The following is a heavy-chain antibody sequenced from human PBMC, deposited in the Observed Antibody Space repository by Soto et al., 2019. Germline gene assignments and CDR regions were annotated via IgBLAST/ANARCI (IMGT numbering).Heavy chain of an antibody. CDR3: ARDSDCHSTSCFFPPHV. D-gene: IGHD2-2*01. CDR1: GFTFSDEN. V-gene: IGHV3-21*06. CDR2: ISGGGSYI. Sequence: QLVESGGGLVKPGGSLSLSCSASGFTFSDENMSWVRQVPGKGLEWVSGISGGGSYIFYADSVQGRFSISRDNPKNSLFLEMNSLRVEDTAVYYCARDSDCHSTSCFFPPHVWGQGTTVTVSS. J-gene: IGHJ6*02.